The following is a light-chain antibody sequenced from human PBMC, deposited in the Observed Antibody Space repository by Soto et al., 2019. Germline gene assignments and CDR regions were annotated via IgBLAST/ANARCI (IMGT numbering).Light chain of an antibody. V-gene: IGKV3-15*01. CDR2: NSF. Sequence: IVMTQSPATLSVSPGERVTLSCRASQNIRRSLAWYQQKLGQPPRLLIYNSFTRATGVAARFSGSGSGTDFTLTISSLQVEDFAVYFCQHYENWPPVTFGGGTKVEIK. J-gene: IGKJ4*01. CDR1: QNIRRS. CDR3: QHYENWPPVT.